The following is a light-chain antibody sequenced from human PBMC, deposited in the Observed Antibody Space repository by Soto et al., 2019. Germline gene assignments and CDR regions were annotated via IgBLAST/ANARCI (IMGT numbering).Light chain of an antibody. CDR3: SSYTSRSTYV. V-gene: IGLV2-14*03. CDR2: DVT. Sequence: QSALTQPASVSGSPGRSITISCSGTRGDVGGYNYVYWHQHHPGKAPKLLIYDVTNRPSGVSNRFSASKSGNTASLTISGLQPEDEADYYCSSYTSRSTYVFGTGTKSPS. J-gene: IGLJ1*01. CDR1: RGDVGGYNY.